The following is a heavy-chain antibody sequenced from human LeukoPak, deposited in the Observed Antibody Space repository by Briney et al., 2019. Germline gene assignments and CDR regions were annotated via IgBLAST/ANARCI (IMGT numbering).Heavy chain of an antibody. D-gene: IGHD4-23*01. CDR1: GFSLSDYG. CDR2: IAYDGTSK. V-gene: IGHV3-33*05. J-gene: IGHJ4*02. Sequence: GGSLRLSCAVSGFSLSDYGIHWVRQAPGKGLEWVAFIAYDGTSKFYADSVKGRFTISRDNAKNSLYLQMNSLRAEDTAVYYCARGGGEFDYWGRGTLVTVSS. CDR3: ARGGGEFDY.